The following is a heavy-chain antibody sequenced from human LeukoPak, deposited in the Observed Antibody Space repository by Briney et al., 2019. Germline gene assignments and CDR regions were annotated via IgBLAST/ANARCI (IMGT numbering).Heavy chain of an antibody. CDR3: ARGTDYGDS. CDR2: SSDSGST. V-gene: IGHV4-59*01. Sequence: SETLSLTCTVSGGSISSYYWSWIRQPPGKGLEWIGYSSDSGSTNYNPSLKSRVALLVDTSENQFSLNLFSVTAADTAVYYCARGTDYGDSWGQGTLVTVSS. CDR1: GGSISSYY. D-gene: IGHD2-2*01. J-gene: IGHJ4*02.